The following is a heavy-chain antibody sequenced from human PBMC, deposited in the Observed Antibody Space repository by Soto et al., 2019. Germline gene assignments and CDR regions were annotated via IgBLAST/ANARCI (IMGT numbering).Heavy chain of an antibody. Sequence: SETLSLTCTVSGGSISSGGYYWSWIRQHPGKGLEWIGYIYYSGSTYYNPSLKSRVTISVDTSKNQFSLKLSSVTAADTAVYYFAGAPSGSYRDDVFDYWGQGTLVTVSS. D-gene: IGHD3-10*01. V-gene: IGHV4-31*03. CDR1: GGSISSGGYY. J-gene: IGHJ4*02. CDR3: AGAPSGSYRDDVFDY. CDR2: IYYSGST.